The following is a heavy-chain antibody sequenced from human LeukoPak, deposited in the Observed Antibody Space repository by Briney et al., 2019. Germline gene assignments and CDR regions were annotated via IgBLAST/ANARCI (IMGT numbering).Heavy chain of an antibody. CDR1: GGYLSSYY. CDR2: IHYSGST. CDR3: ASGYDFWSGQQFDY. D-gene: IGHD3-3*01. Sequence: SETLSLTCSVSGGYLSSYYWSWIRQPPGKGLEWIAFIHYSGSTNYNPSLKSRVTISVDTSKNQFSLQLTSVTAADTAVYYCASGYDFWSGQQFDYWGQGTLVTVSS. V-gene: IGHV4-59*01. J-gene: IGHJ4*02.